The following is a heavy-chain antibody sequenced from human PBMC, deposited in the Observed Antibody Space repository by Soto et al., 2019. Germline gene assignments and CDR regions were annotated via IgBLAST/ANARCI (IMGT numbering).Heavy chain of an antibody. CDR3: AKNREYYFGSGNYYDAFDM. CDR2: VGGSGGNA. Sequence: PGGSLRLSCAASGITFNNYAMSWVRQAPGKGLEWVSSVGGSGGNAYYGDSVKGRFTISRDNSKNTLYLQMNSLRAEDTAVYYCAKNREYYFGSGNYYDAFDMWGQGTMVTVSS. V-gene: IGHV3-23*01. D-gene: IGHD3-10*01. J-gene: IGHJ3*02. CDR1: GITFNNYA.